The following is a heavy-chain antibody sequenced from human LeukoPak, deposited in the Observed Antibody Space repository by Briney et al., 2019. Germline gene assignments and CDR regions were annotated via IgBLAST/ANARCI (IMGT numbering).Heavy chain of an antibody. V-gene: IGHV5-51*01. CDR1: GYSFTSYW. Sequence: GESLKISCKGSGYSFTSYWIGWVRQMPGKGLEWMGIIYPGDSDTRYSPSFQGQVTISADKSISTAYLQWSSLKASDTAVYYCAKVWGGDSSGYYYAFDIWGQGTMVTVSS. CDR2: IYPGDSDT. CDR3: AKVWGGDSSGYYYAFDI. J-gene: IGHJ3*02. D-gene: IGHD3-22*01.